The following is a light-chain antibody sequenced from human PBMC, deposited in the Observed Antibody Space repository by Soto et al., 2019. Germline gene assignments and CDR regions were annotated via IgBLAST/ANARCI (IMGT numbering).Light chain of an antibody. CDR1: QSISRY. J-gene: IGKJ1*01. Sequence: DIHITHSPSSLSASVGDRVTITCRASQSISRYLNWYQQKPGKAPNLLIYATSSLQSGVPSRFSGSGSGTEFTLTISSLQPDDFATYYCQQYISYSFGQGTKVDIK. CDR3: QQYISYS. V-gene: IGKV1-39*01. CDR2: ATS.